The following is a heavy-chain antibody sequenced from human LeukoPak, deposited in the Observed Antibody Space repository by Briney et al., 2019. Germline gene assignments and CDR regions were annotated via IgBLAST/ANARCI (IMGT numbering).Heavy chain of an antibody. CDR1: GFTFSSYW. J-gene: IGHJ4*02. CDR3: AKDASPLPGRNGFDY. D-gene: IGHD2-15*01. Sequence: GGSLRLSCAASGFTFSSYWMHWVRQAPGKGLVWVSRINSDGSGTSYADSVKGRFTISRDNAKNSLYLQMNSLRAEDMALYYCAKDASPLPGRNGFDYWGQGTLVTVSS. V-gene: IGHV3-74*01. CDR2: INSDGSGT.